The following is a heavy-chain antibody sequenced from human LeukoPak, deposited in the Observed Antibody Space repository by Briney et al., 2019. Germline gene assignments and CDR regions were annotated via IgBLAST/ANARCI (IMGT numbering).Heavy chain of an antibody. J-gene: IGHJ5*02. CDR3: ARGVELATKYNWFDP. Sequence: PGRLSLTCPLNSGSLSDYHWNRIRQPPGTDRECMGEINHSGSTNYNPSLKGPVTISVDTAKNQFSLKLSSVTAADTAVYYCARGVELATKYNWFDPWGQGTLVTVSS. CDR1: SGSLSDYH. V-gene: IGHV4-34*01. D-gene: IGHD5-24*01. CDR2: INHSGST.